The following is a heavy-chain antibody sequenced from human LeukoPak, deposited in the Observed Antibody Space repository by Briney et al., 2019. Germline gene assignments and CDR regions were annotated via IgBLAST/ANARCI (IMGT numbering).Heavy chain of an antibody. D-gene: IGHD3-22*01. Sequence: PGGSLRLSCAASGFTFDDYAMHWVRQDPGKGLEWVSGISWNSGSIGYADSVKGRFTISRDNAKNSLYLQMNSLRAEDMALYYCAKGITMIPVGAFDYWGQGTLVTVSS. V-gene: IGHV3-9*03. CDR3: AKGITMIPVGAFDY. J-gene: IGHJ4*02. CDR2: ISWNSGSI. CDR1: GFTFDDYA.